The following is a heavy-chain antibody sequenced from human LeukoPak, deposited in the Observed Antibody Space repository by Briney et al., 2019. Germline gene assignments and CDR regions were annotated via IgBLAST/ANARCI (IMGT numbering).Heavy chain of an antibody. D-gene: IGHD5-18*01. J-gene: IGHJ4*02. Sequence: GGSLRLSCAASGFTFSSYGMNWVRQAPGKGLEWLSYLSNTNMIHYAESVKGRFTISRDNAKNSLCLQMDGLRAEDTAVYYCARRGETAMVGDYWGRGTLVTVSS. V-gene: IGHV3-48*01. CDR1: GFTFSSYG. CDR2: LSNTNMI. CDR3: ARRGETAMVGDY.